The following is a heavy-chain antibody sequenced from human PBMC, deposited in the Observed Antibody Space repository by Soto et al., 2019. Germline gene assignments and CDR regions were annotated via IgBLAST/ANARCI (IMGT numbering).Heavy chain of an antibody. CDR3: ARAYSNYGGYYYYYGMDV. J-gene: IGHJ6*02. V-gene: IGHV3-33*01. CDR2: IWYDGSNK. D-gene: IGHD4-4*01. Sequence: PGGSLRLSCAASGFTFSSYGMHWVRQAPGKGLEWVAVIWYDGSNKYYADSVKGRFTISRDNSKNTLYLQMNSLRAEDTAVYYCARAYSNYGGYYYYYGMDVWGQGTTVTVSS. CDR1: GFTFSSYG.